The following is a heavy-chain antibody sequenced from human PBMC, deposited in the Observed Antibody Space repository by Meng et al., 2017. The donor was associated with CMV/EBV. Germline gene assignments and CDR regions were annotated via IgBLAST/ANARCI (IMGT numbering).Heavy chain of an antibody. CDR1: GFTFSSYE. CDR2: INSSGSTI. D-gene: IGHD3-3*01. Sequence: GESLKISCAASGFTFSSYEMNWVRQAPGKGLEWVSYINSSGSTIYYADSVKGRFTISRDNAKNSLYLQMNSLRAEDTAVYYCARKGTYYDFWSGYYIDSRQGPFDYWGQGTLVTVSS. V-gene: IGHV3-48*03. J-gene: IGHJ4*02. CDR3: ARKGTYYDFWSGYYIDSRQGPFDY.